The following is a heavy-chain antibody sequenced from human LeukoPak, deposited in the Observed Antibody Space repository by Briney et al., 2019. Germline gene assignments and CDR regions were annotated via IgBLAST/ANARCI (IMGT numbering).Heavy chain of an antibody. V-gene: IGHV3-21*01. Sequence: GGSLRLSCSASGFTFNIYSLNWVRQAPGKGLEWVSSITSTSTYIYYADSVKGRFTISRDNAQNSLYLQMNSLRAEDTAVYYCARGGRVVPAAKVDYYYMDVWGKGTTVTVSS. CDR1: GFTFNIYS. CDR2: ITSTSTYI. D-gene: IGHD2-2*01. J-gene: IGHJ6*03. CDR3: ARGGRVVPAAKVDYYYMDV.